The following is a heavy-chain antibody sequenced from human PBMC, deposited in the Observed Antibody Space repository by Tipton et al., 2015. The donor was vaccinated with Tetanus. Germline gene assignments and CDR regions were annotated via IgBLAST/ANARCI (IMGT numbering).Heavy chain of an antibody. CDR3: ARAPGGGSYHMDF. D-gene: IGHD3-16*02. CDR2: IRQDGSEK. J-gene: IGHJ4*02. Sequence: SLRLSCAASAFTFTGYHMSWVRQAPGKGLEWVANIRQDGSEKYYSDSVKGRFTISRDNAKSSLYLQMNSLRVEDTAVYYCARAPGGGSYHMDFWGQGTLVAVSS. V-gene: IGHV3-7*01. CDR1: AFTFTGYH.